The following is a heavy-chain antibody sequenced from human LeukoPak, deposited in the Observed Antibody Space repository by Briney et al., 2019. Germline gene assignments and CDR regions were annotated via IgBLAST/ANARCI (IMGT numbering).Heavy chain of an antibody. CDR2: IYYSGST. CDR1: GGSISSGDYY. J-gene: IGHJ5*02. V-gene: IGHV4-30-4*01. D-gene: IGHD3-10*01. CDR3: AREYYYGSGSYCNWFDP. Sequence: PSETLSLTCTVSGGSISSGDYYWSWLRQPPGKGLEWIGYIYYSGSTYYNPSLKSRVTISVDTSKNQFSLKLSSVTAADTAVYYCAREYYYGSGSYCNWFDPWGQGTLVTVSS.